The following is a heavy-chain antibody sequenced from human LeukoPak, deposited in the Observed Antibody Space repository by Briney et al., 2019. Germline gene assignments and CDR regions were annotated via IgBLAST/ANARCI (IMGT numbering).Heavy chain of an antibody. CDR1: GGSISSSSYY. J-gene: IGHJ4*02. CDR3: ARDYSGWCDY. V-gene: IGHV4-39*07. Sequence: PSETLSLTCTVSGGSISSSSYYWGWIRQPPGKGLEWIGSIYYSGSTYYNPSLKNRVTISVDTSKNQFSLKLSSVTAADTAVYYCARDYSGWCDYWGQGTLVTVSS. D-gene: IGHD6-19*01. CDR2: IYYSGST.